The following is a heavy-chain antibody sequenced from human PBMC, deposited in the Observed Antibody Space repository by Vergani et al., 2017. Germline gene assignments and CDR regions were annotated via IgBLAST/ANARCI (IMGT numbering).Heavy chain of an antibody. CDR1: GGTFSSYT. CDR3: ARPRGYSGYDTFDY. J-gene: IGHJ4*02. CDR2: IIPILGIA. Sequence: QVQLVQSGAEVKKPGSSVKVSCKASGGTFSSYTISWVRQAPGQGLEWMGRIIPILGIANYAQKFQGRVTITADKSTSTAYMELSSLRSEDTAVYYCARPRGYSGYDTFDYWGQGTLVTVSS. V-gene: IGHV1-69*02. D-gene: IGHD5-12*01.